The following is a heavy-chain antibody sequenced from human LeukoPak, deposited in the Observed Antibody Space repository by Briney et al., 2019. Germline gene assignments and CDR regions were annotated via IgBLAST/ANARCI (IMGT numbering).Heavy chain of an antibody. CDR2: ISGSGGST. J-gene: IGHJ6*03. CDR1: GFTLSSYA. Sequence: GGSLRLSCAASGFTLSSYAMSWVRQAPGKGLEWVSAISGSGGSTYYADSVKGRFTISRDNAKNSLYLQMNSLRAEDTAVYYCARATHSSSWYYYYYYYMDVWGKGTTVTISS. CDR3: ARATHSSSWYYYYYYYMDV. V-gene: IGHV3-23*01. D-gene: IGHD6-13*01.